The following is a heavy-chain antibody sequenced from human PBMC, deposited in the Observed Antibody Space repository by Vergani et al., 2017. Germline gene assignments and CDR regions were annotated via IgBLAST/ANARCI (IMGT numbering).Heavy chain of an antibody. CDR3: ARVVGERGRSSSWYPAEYFQH. D-gene: IGHD6-13*01. Sequence: QVQLVQSGAEVKKPGASVKVSCKASGYTFTGYYMHWVRQAPGQGLEWMGWINPNSGGTNYAQKFQGRVTMTRDTSISTAYMELSRLRSDDTAVYYCARVVGERGRSSSWYPAEYFQHWGQGTLVTVSS. CDR2: INPNSGGT. CDR1: GYTFTGYY. V-gene: IGHV1-2*02. J-gene: IGHJ1*01.